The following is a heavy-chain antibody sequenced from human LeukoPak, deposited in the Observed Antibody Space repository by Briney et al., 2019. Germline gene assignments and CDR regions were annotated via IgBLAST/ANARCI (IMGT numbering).Heavy chain of an antibody. CDR3: ARDPNYYDSSGYYFDY. J-gene: IGHJ4*02. V-gene: IGHV3-7*01. CDR1: GFTFSSYW. CDR2: IKQDGSEK. Sequence: PGGSLRLSCAASGFTFSSYWMSWVRQAPGKGLEWVANIKQDGSEKYYVDSVKGRFTISRDNAKNSLYLQMNSLSAEDTAVYYCARDPNYYDSSGYYFDYWGQGTLVTVS. D-gene: IGHD3-22*01.